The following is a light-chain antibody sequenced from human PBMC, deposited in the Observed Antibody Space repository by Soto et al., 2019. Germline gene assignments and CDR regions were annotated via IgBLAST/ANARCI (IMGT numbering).Light chain of an antibody. CDR1: SSDVGGYNY. V-gene: IGLV2-14*01. J-gene: IGLJ3*02. CDR2: DVS. Sequence: QSALTQPASVSGSPGQSITISCTGTSSDVGGYNYVSWYQQHPGKAPKLMIYDVSNRPSGVSNRFSGSKSGNTASLTISGVDAEDDDDYYCCLFSGSRALWVFGGGTKVTVL. CDR3: CLFSGSRALWV.